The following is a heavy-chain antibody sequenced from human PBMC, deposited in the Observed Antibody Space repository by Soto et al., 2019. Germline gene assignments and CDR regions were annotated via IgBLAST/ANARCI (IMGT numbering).Heavy chain of an antibody. D-gene: IGHD3-10*01. CDR1: GGTFNTYP. CDR2: IIPIFGSA. Sequence: SVKVSCKVSGGTFNTYPISWVRQAPGQGLDWMGGIIPIFGSANYAQKFQGRVTITADKSTSTAYMEMTSLRSDDTAVYYCAKEAGDHWGQGTLVTVSS. J-gene: IGHJ4*02. CDR3: AKEAGDH. V-gene: IGHV1-69*06.